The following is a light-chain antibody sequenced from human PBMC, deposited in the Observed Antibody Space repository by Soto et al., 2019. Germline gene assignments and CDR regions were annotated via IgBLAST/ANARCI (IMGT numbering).Light chain of an antibody. CDR3: QQYGSSPRT. J-gene: IGKJ1*01. Sequence: EIVLTQSPGTLSLSPGERATLSCRASQSIKSSSLAWYQQRPGQAPRLLIYGASSRATGIPDKFSGSGSATDFTPTISRLEPEDFAVYYCQQYGSSPRTFGQGTKVDIK. CDR2: GAS. V-gene: IGKV3-20*01. CDR1: QSIKSSS.